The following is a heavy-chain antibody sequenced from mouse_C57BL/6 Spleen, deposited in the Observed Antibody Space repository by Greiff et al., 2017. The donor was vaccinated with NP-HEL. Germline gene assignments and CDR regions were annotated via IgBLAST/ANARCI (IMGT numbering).Heavy chain of an antibody. Sequence: EVKLVESGGDLVKPGGSLKLSCAASGFTFSSYGMSWVRQTPDKRLEWVATISSGGSYTYYPDSVKGRFTISRDNAKITLYLQMSSLKSEDTAMYYCARGGSSYWYFDVWGTGTTVTVSS. CDR3: ARGGSSYWYFDV. D-gene: IGHD1-1*01. J-gene: IGHJ1*03. CDR2: ISSGGSYT. V-gene: IGHV5-6*02. CDR1: GFTFSSYG.